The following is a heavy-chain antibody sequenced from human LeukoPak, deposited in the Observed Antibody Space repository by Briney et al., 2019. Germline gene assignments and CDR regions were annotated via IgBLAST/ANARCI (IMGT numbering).Heavy chain of an antibody. D-gene: IGHD6-19*01. J-gene: IGHJ4*02. CDR3: ARDGSSGRFDY. V-gene: IGHV3-33*08. CDR2: IWYDGSNK. CDR1: GFTFSNYA. Sequence: GGSLRLYCAASGFTFSNYAMSWVRQAPGKGLEWVAVIWYDGSNKYYADSVKGRFTISRDNSKNTLYLQMNSLRAEDTAVYYCARDGSSGRFDYWGQGTLVTVSS.